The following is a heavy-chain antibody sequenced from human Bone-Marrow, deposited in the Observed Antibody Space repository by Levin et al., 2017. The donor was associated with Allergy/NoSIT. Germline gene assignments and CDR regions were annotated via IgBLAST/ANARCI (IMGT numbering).Heavy chain of an antibody. CDR2: IYYSGST. CDR3: AREDGSTFDS. CDR1: GGSISSGGYH. D-gene: IGHD5-24*01. J-gene: IGHJ4*02. Sequence: LRLSCTVSGGSISSGGYHWSWIRQHAGKGLEWIGYIYYSGSTYYNPSLKSRAMISLDTSKNQFSLKVTSATAADAAVYDCAREDGSTFDSWGQGTLVTVSS. V-gene: IGHV4-31*03.